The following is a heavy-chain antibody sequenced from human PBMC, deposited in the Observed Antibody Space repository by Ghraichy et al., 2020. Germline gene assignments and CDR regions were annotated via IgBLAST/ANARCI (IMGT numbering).Heavy chain of an antibody. CDR3: AREPGGYDY. CDR1: GFTVSSNY. CDR2: INSDGSST. D-gene: IGHD5-12*01. V-gene: IGHV3-74*01. Sequence: GESLNISCAASGFTVSSNYMSWVRHAPGKGLVWVSRINSDGSSTSYADSVKGRFTISRDNAKNTLYLQMNSLRAEDTAVYYCAREPGGYDYWGQGTLVTVSS. J-gene: IGHJ4*02.